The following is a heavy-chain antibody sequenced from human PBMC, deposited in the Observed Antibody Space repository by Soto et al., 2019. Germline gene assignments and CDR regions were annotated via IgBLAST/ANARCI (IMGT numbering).Heavy chain of an antibody. D-gene: IGHD6-13*01. CDR2: IRYDGNNT. Sequence: PGGSLRLSCAASGFTFSNYAMGWVRQAPGKGLEWVSVIRYDGNNTFYADSVKGRFTISRDNSKNTLYLQMNSLRAEDTAVYYCARDLYSSRNLDWFDPWGQGTLVTVSS. CDR3: ARDLYSSRNLDWFDP. V-gene: IGHV3-23*01. J-gene: IGHJ5*02. CDR1: GFTFSNYA.